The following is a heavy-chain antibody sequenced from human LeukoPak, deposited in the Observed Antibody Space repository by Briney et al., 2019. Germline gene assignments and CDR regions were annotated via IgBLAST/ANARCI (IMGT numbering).Heavy chain of an antibody. CDR1: GYTFTSYD. V-gene: IGHV1-8*03. Sequence: GASVKVSCKASGYTFTSYDINWVRQATGQGLEWMGWMNPNSGNTGYAQKFQGRVTITRNTSISTAYMELSSLRSEDTAVYYCARASIAAAANTPYYFDYWGQGTLVTVSS. CDR3: ARASIAAAANTPYYFDY. J-gene: IGHJ4*02. CDR2: MNPNSGNT. D-gene: IGHD6-13*01.